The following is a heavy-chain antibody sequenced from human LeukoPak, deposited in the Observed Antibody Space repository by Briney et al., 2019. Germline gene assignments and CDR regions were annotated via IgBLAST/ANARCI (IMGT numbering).Heavy chain of an antibody. CDR3: ATAVVRGVGGFHWFDP. Sequence: GASVKVSCKASGYTFTSYYMHWVRQAPGQGLEWMGWINPNSGGTNYAQKFQGRVTMTRDTSISTAYMELSRLRSDDTAVYYCATAVVRGVGGFHWFDPWGQGTLVTVSS. V-gene: IGHV1-2*02. CDR1: GYTFTSYY. CDR2: INPNSGGT. D-gene: IGHD3-10*01. J-gene: IGHJ5*02.